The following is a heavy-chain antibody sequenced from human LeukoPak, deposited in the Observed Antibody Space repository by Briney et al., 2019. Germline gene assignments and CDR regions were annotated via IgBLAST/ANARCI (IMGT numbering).Heavy chain of an antibody. V-gene: IGHV3-13*01. Sequence: GGSLRLSCAASGFTFSNYDMHWVHQATGKGLEWVSVIGIAGDTYYPGSVKDRFTISREDAKNSLYLQMNSLRAGDTAVYYCARAVAGTFFDYWGQGTLVTVSS. CDR1: GFTFSNYD. J-gene: IGHJ4*02. CDR2: IGIAGDT. D-gene: IGHD6-19*01. CDR3: ARAVAGTFFDY.